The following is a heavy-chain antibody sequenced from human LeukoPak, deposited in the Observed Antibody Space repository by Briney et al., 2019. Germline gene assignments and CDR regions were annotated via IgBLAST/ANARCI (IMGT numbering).Heavy chain of an antibody. V-gene: IGHV5-51*01. CDR3: ATQELATVTTWGRLDAFDI. CDR2: IYPGDSDT. CDR1: GYSFTSYW. J-gene: IGHJ3*02. Sequence: GESLKISCKGSGYSFTSYWIGWVRQMPGKGLEWMGIIYPGDSDTRYSPSFQGQVTISADKSLSTAYLQWSSLKASDTAMYYCATQELATVTTWGRLDAFDIWGQGTMVTVSS. D-gene: IGHD4-11*01.